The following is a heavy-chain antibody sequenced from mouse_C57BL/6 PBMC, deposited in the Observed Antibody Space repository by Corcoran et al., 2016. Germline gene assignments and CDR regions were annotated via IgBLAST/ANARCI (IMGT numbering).Heavy chain of an antibody. V-gene: IGHV3-6*01. J-gene: IGHJ1*03. D-gene: IGHD4-1*01. CDR1: GYSITSGYY. Sequence: DVQLQESGPGLVKPSQSLSLTCSVTGYSITSGYYWNWIRQFPGNKLEWMGYISYDGSNNYNPSLKNRISITRDTSKNQFFLKLNSVTTEDTATYYCARAWDEYCDVWGTGTTVTVSS. CDR3: ARAWDEYCDV. CDR2: ISYDGSN.